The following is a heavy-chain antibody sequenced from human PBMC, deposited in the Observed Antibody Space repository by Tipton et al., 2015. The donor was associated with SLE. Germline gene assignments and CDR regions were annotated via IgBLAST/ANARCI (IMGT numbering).Heavy chain of an antibody. Sequence: SLRLSCEGSGFTFSSYWMSWVRQAPGKGLEWVANIKQDGSEKYYVDSVKGRFTISRDNAKNSLYLQMNSLRAEDTAVYYCARPSYDSSGYQRGDAFDIWGQGTMVTVSS. J-gene: IGHJ3*02. CDR2: IKQDGSEK. V-gene: IGHV3-7*03. CDR3: ARPSYDSSGYQRGDAFDI. D-gene: IGHD3-22*01. CDR1: GFTFSSYW.